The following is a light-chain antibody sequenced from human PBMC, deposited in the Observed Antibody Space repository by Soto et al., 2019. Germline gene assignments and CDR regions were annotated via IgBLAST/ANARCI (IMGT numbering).Light chain of an antibody. Sequence: EVVLTQSPATLSLSPGERATLSSRASQSVSSYLAWFQEKPGQAPRLLMYDASRRATGIPARFSGSGSGTDFTLTISSLDPEDSVVYSCQCRTNWPPFGQGTRLEIK. CDR2: DAS. V-gene: IGKV3-11*01. CDR3: QCRTNWPP. J-gene: IGKJ5*01. CDR1: QSVSSY.